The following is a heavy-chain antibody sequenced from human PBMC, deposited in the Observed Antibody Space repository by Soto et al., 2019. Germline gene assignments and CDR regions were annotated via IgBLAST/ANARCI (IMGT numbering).Heavy chain of an antibody. V-gene: IGHV1-3*01. CDR3: ARAPLYCSSTSCSPDYYYGMDV. J-gene: IGHJ6*02. CDR1: GYTSTSYA. D-gene: IGHD2-2*01. Sequence: GASVKVSCKASGYTSTSYAMHWVRQAPGQRLEWMGWINAGNGNTKYSQKFQGRVTITRDTSASTAYMELSSLRSEDTAVYYCARAPLYCSSTSCSPDYYYGMDVWGQGTTVTVSS. CDR2: INAGNGNT.